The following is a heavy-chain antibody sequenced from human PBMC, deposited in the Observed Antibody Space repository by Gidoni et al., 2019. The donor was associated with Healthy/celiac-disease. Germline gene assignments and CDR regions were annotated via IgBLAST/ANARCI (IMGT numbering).Heavy chain of an antibody. CDR3: ARGLRVRGVISSSYYGMDV. V-gene: IGHV3-30-3*01. D-gene: IGHD3-10*01. CDR2: ISYDGSNK. Sequence: QVQLVESGGGVVQPGRSLRLSCAASGFPFSRYAMHWVRQAPGKGLEWVAVISYDGSNKYYADSVKGRFTISRDNSKNTLYLQMNSLRAEDTAVYYCARGLRVRGVISSSYYGMDVWGQGTTVTVSS. CDR1: GFPFSRYA. J-gene: IGHJ6*02.